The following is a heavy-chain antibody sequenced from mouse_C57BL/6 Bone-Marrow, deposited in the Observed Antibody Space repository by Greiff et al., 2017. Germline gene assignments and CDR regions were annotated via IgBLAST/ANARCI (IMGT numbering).Heavy chain of an antibody. V-gene: IGHV1-54*01. CDR2: INPGSGGT. J-gene: IGHJ2*01. CDR3: ARRRLDYDESYVDY. D-gene: IGHD2-4*01. CDR1: GYAFTNYL. Sequence: VMLVESGAELVRPGTSVKVSCKASGYAFTNYLIEWVKQRPGQGLEWVGVINPGSGGTNYNEKFQGKATLTADKSSSTAYLQLSSLTSEDAAVYCCARRRLDYDESYVDYWGQGTTLTVSS.